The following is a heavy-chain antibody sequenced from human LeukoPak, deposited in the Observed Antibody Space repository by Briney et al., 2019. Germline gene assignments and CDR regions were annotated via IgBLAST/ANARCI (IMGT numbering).Heavy chain of an antibody. CDR3: ARGGSGSGYLYYFDY. CDR1: GYSFNDYS. D-gene: IGHD3-10*01. CDR2: INSNRGGT. Sequence: ASVTVSCKASGYSFNDYSMHWVRQAPGQGLEWTGRINSNRGGTSYVQNFQGRVTMTRDTSIKTAYMELSGLTSDDTAVYYCARGGSGSGYLYYFDYWGQGTLVSVSS. V-gene: IGHV1-2*06. J-gene: IGHJ4*02.